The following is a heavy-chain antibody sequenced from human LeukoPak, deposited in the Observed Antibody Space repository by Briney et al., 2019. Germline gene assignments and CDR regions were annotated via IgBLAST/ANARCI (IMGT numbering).Heavy chain of an antibody. Sequence: ASVNVSCKASGYTFTGYYMHWVRQAPGQGLEWMGWIDPNTDATHYAQKFQGRVTMTRDTSISTAYMELSSLRSDDTAVYYCARPLDWEANAFDIWGHGTMVTVSS. J-gene: IGHJ3*02. V-gene: IGHV1-2*02. CDR1: GYTFTGYY. D-gene: IGHD1-26*01. CDR2: IDPNTDAT. CDR3: ARPLDWEANAFDI.